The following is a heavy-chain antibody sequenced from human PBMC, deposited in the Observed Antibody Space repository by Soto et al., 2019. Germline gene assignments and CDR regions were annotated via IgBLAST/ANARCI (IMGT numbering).Heavy chain of an antibody. CDR3: ARDRPLWFVESYGSYYGMDV. Sequence: QVQLVESGGGVVQPGRSLRLSCAASGFTFSSYGMHWVRQAPGKGLEWVAVIWYDGSNKYYADSVKGRFTISRDNSKNTLYLQMNSLRAEDTAVYYCARDRPLWFVESYGSYYGMDVWGQGTTVTVSS. V-gene: IGHV3-33*01. J-gene: IGHJ6*01. D-gene: IGHD3-10*01. CDR1: GFTFSSYG. CDR2: IWYDGSNK.